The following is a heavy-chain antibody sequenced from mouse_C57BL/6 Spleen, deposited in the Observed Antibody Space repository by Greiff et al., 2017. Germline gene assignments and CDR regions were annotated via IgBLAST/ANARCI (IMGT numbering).Heavy chain of an antibody. CDR2: IYPGSGNT. D-gene: IGHD1-1*01. CDR1: GYSFTSYY. CDR3: ARPYSSYWGWYFDV. J-gene: IGHJ1*03. Sequence: QVQLKESGPELVKPGASVKISCKASGYSFTSYYIHWVKQRPGQGLEWIGWIYPGSGNTKYNEKFKGKATLTADTSSSTAYMQLSSLTSEDSAVYYCARPYSSYWGWYFDVWGTGTTVTVSS. V-gene: IGHV1-66*01.